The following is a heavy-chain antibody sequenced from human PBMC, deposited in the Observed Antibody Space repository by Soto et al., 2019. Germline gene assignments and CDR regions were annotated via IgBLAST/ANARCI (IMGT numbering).Heavy chain of an antibody. CDR1: GGSISSSSYY. Sequence: PSETLSLTCTASGGSISSSSYYWGWIRQPPGKGLEWIGSIYYSGSTYYNPSLKSRVTISVDTSKNQFSLKLSSVTAADTAVYYCASPKIAFYNWFDPWGQGTLVTVS. CDR3: ASPKIAFYNWFDP. CDR2: IYYSGST. V-gene: IGHV4-39*01. D-gene: IGHD3-3*02. J-gene: IGHJ5*02.